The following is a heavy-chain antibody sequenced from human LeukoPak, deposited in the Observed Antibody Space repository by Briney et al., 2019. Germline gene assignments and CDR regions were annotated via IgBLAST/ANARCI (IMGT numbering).Heavy chain of an antibody. CDR1: GFTFSSYS. V-gene: IGHV3-48*04. J-gene: IGHJ4*02. Sequence: PGGSLRLSCAASGFTFSSYSMNWVRQAPGKGLEWVSYISSSSTIYYADSVKGRFTISRDNAKNSLYLQMNSLRAEDTAVYYCARDLSYPTGHWGQGTLVTVSS. CDR3: ARDLSYPTGH. CDR2: ISSSSTI. D-gene: IGHD1-14*01.